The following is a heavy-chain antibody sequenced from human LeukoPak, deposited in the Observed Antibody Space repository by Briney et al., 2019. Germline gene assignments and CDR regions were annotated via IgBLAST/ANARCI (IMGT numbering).Heavy chain of an antibody. D-gene: IGHD6-19*01. V-gene: IGHV4-39*01. CDR1: GGSISSSSYY. CDR3: ARRRSGWYLVDY. J-gene: IGHJ4*02. Sequence: SETLSLTCTVSGGSISSSSYYWGWIRQPQGKGLEWIGSIYYSGSTYYNPSLKSRVTISVDTSKDQFSLKLSSVTAADTAVYYCARRRSGWYLVDYWGQGTLVTVSS. CDR2: IYYSGST.